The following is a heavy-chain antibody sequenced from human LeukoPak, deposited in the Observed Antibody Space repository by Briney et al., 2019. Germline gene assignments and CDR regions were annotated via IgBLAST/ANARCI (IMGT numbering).Heavy chain of an antibody. CDR1: GFTFSSYW. Sequence: PGGSLRLSCAASGFTFSSYWMSWVSQAPGKGLEWVANIKQDGSEKYYVDSVKGRFTISRDNAKNSLYLQMNSLRAEDTAVYYCARDPAFYYGSGSSDGMDVWDQGTTVTVSS. D-gene: IGHD3-10*01. V-gene: IGHV3-7*03. J-gene: IGHJ6*02. CDR2: IKQDGSEK. CDR3: ARDPAFYYGSGSSDGMDV.